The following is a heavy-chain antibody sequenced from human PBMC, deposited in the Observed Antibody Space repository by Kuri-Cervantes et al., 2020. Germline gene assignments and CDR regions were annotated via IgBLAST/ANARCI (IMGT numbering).Heavy chain of an antibody. J-gene: IGHJ6*02. CDR3: AQGDCGGDCYGGGMDV. Sequence: SLKISCAASGFNFEGYVMHWVRQAPGKGLEWVSGITWNSDITDYADSVKGRFIISRDNSKNFVYLQMSSLSVEDTALYYCAQGDCGGDCYGGGMDVWGQGTTVTVSS. CDR1: GFNFEGYV. D-gene: IGHD2-21*02. V-gene: IGHV3-9*01. CDR2: ITWNSDIT.